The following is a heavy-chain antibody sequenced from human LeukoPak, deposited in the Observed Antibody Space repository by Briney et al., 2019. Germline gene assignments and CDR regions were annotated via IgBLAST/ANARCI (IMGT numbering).Heavy chain of an antibody. J-gene: IGHJ6*03. V-gene: IGHV4-59*02. D-gene: IGHD3-3*01. CDR3: ARVRFLEWLLYGSEKYYYMDV. Sequence: SETLSLTCTVSGGSVKSYYWTWIRQPPGKGLEWIGYIYNSGTTNYNPSLKSRVTISVDTSKNQFSLKLSSVTAADTAVYYCARVRFLEWLLYGSEKYYYMDVWGKGTTVTASS. CDR1: GGSVKSYY. CDR2: IYNSGTT.